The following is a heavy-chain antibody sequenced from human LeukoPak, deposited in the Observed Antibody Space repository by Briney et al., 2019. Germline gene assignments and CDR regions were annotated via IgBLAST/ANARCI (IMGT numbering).Heavy chain of an antibody. D-gene: IGHD3-22*01. CDR2: IYYSGST. V-gene: IGHV4-61*01. J-gene: IGHJ4*02. Sequence: SETLSLTCTVSGGSVSSGSYYWSWIRQPPGKGLEWIGYIYYSGSTNYNPSLKSRVTISVDTSKNQFSLKLSSVTAADTAVYYCARGIDTAMVTWEKDSYDSSVYHYFDSWGQETLVPSPQ. CDR3: ARGIDTAMVTWEKDSYDSSVYHYFDS. CDR1: GGSVSSGSYY.